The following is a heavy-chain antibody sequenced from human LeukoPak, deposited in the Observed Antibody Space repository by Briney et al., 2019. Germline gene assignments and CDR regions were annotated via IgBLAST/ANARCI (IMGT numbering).Heavy chain of an antibody. Sequence: SETLSLTCTVSGGSISSYYWSWIRQPAGKGLEWIGYIYYSGSTNYNPSLKSRVTISVDTSKNQFSLKLSSVTAADTAVYYCAREGTYYDILTGYQNWFDPWGQGTLVTVSS. D-gene: IGHD3-9*01. CDR1: GGSISSYY. CDR2: IYYSGST. V-gene: IGHV4-59*01. CDR3: AREGTYYDILTGYQNWFDP. J-gene: IGHJ5*02.